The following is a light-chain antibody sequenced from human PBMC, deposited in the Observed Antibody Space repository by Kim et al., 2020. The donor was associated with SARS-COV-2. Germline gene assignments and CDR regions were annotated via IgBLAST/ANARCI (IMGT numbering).Light chain of an antibody. CDR1: SGSNASNY. CDR2: EDH. Sequence: KTVTSSRPRRSGSNASNYVRWHQRRPGSAHTTVLYEDHQCTPGVPDRFSGSIDSSSNSASLTISGLKTEDEADYYCQSYDSSRYWVFGGGAQLTVL. CDR3: QSYDSSRYWV. J-gene: IGLJ3*02. V-gene: IGLV6-57*03.